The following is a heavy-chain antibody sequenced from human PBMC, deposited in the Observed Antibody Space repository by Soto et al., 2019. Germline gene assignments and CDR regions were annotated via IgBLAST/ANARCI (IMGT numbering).Heavy chain of an antibody. CDR2: ISSGGTIT. V-gene: IGHV3-48*03. J-gene: IGHJ6*02. Sequence: GGSLRLSCAASGFTFSSYEMNWVRQAAGKGLEWVSYISSGGTITYNADSVKGRFTISRDNAKNSLYLQMNSLRAEDTAVYYCARVLIPQRYYYYGMDVWGQGTTVTVSS. D-gene: IGHD1-1*01. CDR3: ARVLIPQRYYYYGMDV. CDR1: GFTFSSYE.